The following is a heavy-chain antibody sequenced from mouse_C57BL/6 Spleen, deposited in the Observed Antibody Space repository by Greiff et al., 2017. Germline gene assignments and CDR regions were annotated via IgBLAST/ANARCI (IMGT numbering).Heavy chain of an antibody. Sequence: VQLQQPGAELVKPGASVKLSCKASGYTFTSYWMHWVKQRPGQGLEWIGMIHPNSGSTNYNEKFKSKATLTVDTSSSTAYMQLSSLTSEDSAVYYCARSGDYDYDDYYAMDYWGQGTSVTVSS. J-gene: IGHJ4*01. CDR3: ARSGDYDYDDYYAMDY. D-gene: IGHD2-4*01. CDR1: GYTFTSYW. CDR2: IHPNSGST. V-gene: IGHV1-64*01.